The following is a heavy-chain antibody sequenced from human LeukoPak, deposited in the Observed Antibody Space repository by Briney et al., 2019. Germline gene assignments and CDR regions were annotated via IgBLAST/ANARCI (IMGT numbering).Heavy chain of an antibody. D-gene: IGHD3-16*02. V-gene: IGHV4-38-2*01. CDR2: IYHSGSN. CDR1: GYSISSGYY. J-gene: IGHJ6*03. CDR3: ARVPQMITFGGVIAPYYMDV. Sequence: SGTLSLTCAVSGYSISSGYYWGCIRQPPGEWLDWIGSIYHSGSNYYNASLKSRVTISVDTSNNQFSLKLNSVTAADTAVYYCARVPQMITFGGVIAPYYMDVWGKGTTVTVSS.